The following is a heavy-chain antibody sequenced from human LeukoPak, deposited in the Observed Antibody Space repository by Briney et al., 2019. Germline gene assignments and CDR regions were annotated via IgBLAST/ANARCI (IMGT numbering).Heavy chain of an antibody. J-gene: IGHJ6*03. D-gene: IGHD4-17*01. CDR2: INPNSGGT. CDR3: ARVKEGDYARGNYMDV. CDR1: GYTFTGYY. V-gene: IGHV1-2*02. Sequence: ASVKVSCTASGYTFTGYYMHWVRQAPGQGLEWMGWINPNSGGTNYAQKFQGRVTMTRDTSISTAYMELSRLRSDDTAVYYCARVKEGDYARGNYMDVWGKGTTVTISS.